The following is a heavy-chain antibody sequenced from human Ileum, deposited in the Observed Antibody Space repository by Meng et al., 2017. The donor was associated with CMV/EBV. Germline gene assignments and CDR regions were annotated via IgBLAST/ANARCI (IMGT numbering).Heavy chain of an antibody. J-gene: IGHJ4*02. CDR1: AFTFSDYW. V-gene: IGHV3-7*01. CDR3: ARDSFPYSSDN. CDR2: INQDASDK. Sequence: GESLRLSCAASAFTFSDYWMTWVRQAPGKGLEWVASINQDASDKYYLDSVKGRFTIPRDNAKNTLYLQMNSLRADDTAVYYCARDSFPYSSDNWGQGTLVTVSS. D-gene: IGHD2-15*01.